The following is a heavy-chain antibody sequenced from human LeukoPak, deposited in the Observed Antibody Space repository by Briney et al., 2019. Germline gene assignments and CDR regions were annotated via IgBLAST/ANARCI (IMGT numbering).Heavy chain of an antibody. CDR2: IWYDGSNK. J-gene: IGHJ4*02. CDR3: ARAGIGNALDY. Sequence: GGSLRPSCAASGFTFSIYGANWVRQAPGKGLEWVAVIWYDGSNKYFAESVMGRFSISKDNSKNTVYLQMNSLRIEDTAVYYCARAGIGNALDYWGQGTQVTASS. V-gene: IGHV3-33*01. D-gene: IGHD2-2*01. CDR1: GFTFSIYG.